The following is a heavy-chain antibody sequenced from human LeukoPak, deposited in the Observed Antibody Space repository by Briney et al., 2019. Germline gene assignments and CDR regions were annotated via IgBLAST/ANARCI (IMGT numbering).Heavy chain of an antibody. CDR3: ARAPEYCSSTSYYLSWFDP. J-gene: IGHJ5*02. D-gene: IGHD2-2*01. Sequence: SETLSLTCAVYGGSFSGYYRSWIRQPPGKGLEWIGEINHSGSTNYNPSLKSRVTISVDTSKNQFSLKLSSVTAADTAVYYCARAPEYCSSTSYYLSWFDPWGQGTLVTVSS. CDR2: INHSGST. V-gene: IGHV4-34*01. CDR1: GGSFSGYY.